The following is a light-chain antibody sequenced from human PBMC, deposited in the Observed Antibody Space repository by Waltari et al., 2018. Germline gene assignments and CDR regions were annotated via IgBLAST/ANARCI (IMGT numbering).Light chain of an antibody. Sequence: QSVTISCTGTNSDVADYDYVSWYQYHPGKAPKLLIYDVTKRPSGVPDRFSGSKSGNTASLTVPGLQAEDEADYYCSSYARSSHVVFGGGTKLTVL. CDR3: SSYARSSHVV. V-gene: IGLV2-8*01. J-gene: IGLJ3*02. CDR1: NSDVADYDY. CDR2: DVT.